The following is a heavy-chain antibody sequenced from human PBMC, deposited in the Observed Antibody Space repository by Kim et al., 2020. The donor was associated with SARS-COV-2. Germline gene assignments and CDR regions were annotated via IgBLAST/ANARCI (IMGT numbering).Heavy chain of an antibody. CDR3: ARLGPVTANYYYGMDV. D-gene: IGHD2-21*02. J-gene: IGHJ6*02. Sequence: DSVRYRFTIPRDNSRNTVYLQMNSLRAEDTAVYYCARLGPVTANYYYGMDVWGQGTTVTVSS. V-gene: IGHV3-53*01.